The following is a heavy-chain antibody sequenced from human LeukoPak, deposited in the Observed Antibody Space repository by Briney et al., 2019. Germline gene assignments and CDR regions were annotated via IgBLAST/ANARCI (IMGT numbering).Heavy chain of an antibody. V-gene: IGHV4-30-2*01. J-gene: IGHJ3*02. Sequence: PSQTLSLTCAVSGGSISSGGYSWSWIRQPPGKGLEWIGYVYHSGSTYYNPSLKSRVTISVDRSKNQFSLKLSSVTAADTAVYYCARWRLAAAGRGRAFDIWGQGTMVTVSS. CDR1: GGSISSGGYS. D-gene: IGHD6-13*01. CDR2: VYHSGST. CDR3: ARWRLAAAGRGRAFDI.